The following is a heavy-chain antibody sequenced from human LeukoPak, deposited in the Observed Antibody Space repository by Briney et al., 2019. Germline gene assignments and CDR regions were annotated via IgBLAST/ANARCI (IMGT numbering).Heavy chain of an antibody. CDR3: ARAGRRYYDILTGYYITYFDY. J-gene: IGHJ4*02. CDR1: GFTFSSYS. V-gene: IGHV3-48*01. CDR2: ISSSSSTI. Sequence: AGGSLRLSCAASGFTFSSYSMNWVRQAPGKGLEWVSYISSSSSTIYYADSVKGRFTISRDNAKNSLYLQMNSLRAEDTAVYYCARAGRRYYDILTGYYITYFDYWGQGTLVTVSS. D-gene: IGHD3-9*01.